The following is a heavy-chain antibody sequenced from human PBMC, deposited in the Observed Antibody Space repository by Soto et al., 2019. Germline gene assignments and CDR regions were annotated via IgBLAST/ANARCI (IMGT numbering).Heavy chain of an antibody. CDR2: ITGGGST. J-gene: IGHJ4*02. Sequence: PWGSLRLSCVVSGFTFNYAIMWVRQAPGKGQEWVSGITGGGSTEYIASVKGRFTISRDNSKNTVYLQMNSLRAEDTAMYYCAKDAVYNDGLWLVYDWGWVTLVTVSS. CDR1: GFTFNYA. D-gene: IGHD2-8*01. V-gene: IGHV3-23*01. CDR3: AKDAVYNDGLWLVYD.